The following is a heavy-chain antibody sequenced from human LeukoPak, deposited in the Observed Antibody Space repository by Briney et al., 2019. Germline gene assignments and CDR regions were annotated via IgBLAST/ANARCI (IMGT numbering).Heavy chain of an antibody. D-gene: IGHD6-13*01. CDR3: ARMFGWCSNWYGNFDP. CDR1: GVSPSTSGMS. CDR2: IDWDDDK. Sequence: SGPTLGNPTHTLALTSTLSGVSPSTSGMSVSWIRLPPGKALEWLARIDWDDDKYHSTSLRTRLTISKDTSKNQVVLTMPNMGPVDTATYYCARMFGWCSNWYGNFDPCVWGTLVTVSS. V-gene: IGHV2-70*11. J-gene: IGHJ5*02.